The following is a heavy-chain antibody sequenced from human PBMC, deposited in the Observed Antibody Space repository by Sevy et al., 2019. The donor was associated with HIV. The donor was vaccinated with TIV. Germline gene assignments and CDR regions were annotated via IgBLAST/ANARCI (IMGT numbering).Heavy chain of an antibody. CDR2: ISFDGTNK. Sequence: GSLRLSCAASGFIFRNYAVHWVRQAPGKGLEWLAIISFDGTNKYYADSVKGRFTLSRDNAKNTLYLQMNSQRTEDTAIYYCARGNSPSVTTAPLYYYYGLDVWGQGTTVTVSS. CDR3: ARGNSPSVTTAPLYYYYGLDV. CDR1: GFIFRNYA. V-gene: IGHV3-30-3*01. J-gene: IGHJ6*02. D-gene: IGHD4-17*01.